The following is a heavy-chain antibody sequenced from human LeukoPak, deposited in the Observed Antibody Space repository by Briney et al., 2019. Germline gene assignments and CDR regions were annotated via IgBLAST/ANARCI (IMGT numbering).Heavy chain of an antibody. CDR3: ARISSSNWYNERGAFDV. Sequence: SETLSLTCTVSGDSITSYFWSWIRQPPGKGPEWVGYIFYSGITNYNPSLKSRVTIPVDTSKNQFSLKLRSVTAADTAVYYCARISSSNWYNERGAFDVWGQGTMVTVSS. CDR2: IFYSGIT. V-gene: IGHV4-59*01. D-gene: IGHD6-13*01. CDR1: GDSITSYF. J-gene: IGHJ3*01.